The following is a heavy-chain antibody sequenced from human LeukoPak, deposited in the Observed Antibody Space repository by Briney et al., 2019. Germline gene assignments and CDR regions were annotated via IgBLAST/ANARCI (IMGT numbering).Heavy chain of an antibody. CDR1: GYTLTELS. Sequence: GASVKVSCKVSGYTLTELSMHWVRQAPGKGLEWMGGFDPEDGETIYAQKFQGRVTITEDTSTDTAYMELSSLRSEDTAVYYCATVSEQWLDAFDIWGQGTMVTVSS. J-gene: IGHJ3*02. CDR3: ATVSEQWLDAFDI. V-gene: IGHV1-24*01. CDR2: FDPEDGET. D-gene: IGHD6-19*01.